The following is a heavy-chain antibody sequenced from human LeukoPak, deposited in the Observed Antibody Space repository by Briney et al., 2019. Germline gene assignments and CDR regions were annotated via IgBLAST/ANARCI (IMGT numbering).Heavy chain of an antibody. CDR2: IYWEEDK. Sequence: SGPTLVRPTQTLTLTCTFSGFSLGTSEVGVGWIRQPPGQALEWLAIIYWEEDKHYNPSLKGRLTITKDTSNNQGVLTITARDPLDTGTYFWAHRPIALRQGGFDYWGQGTRVTVSS. CDR1: GFSLGTSEVG. V-gene: IGHV2-5*02. D-gene: IGHD2/OR15-2a*01. J-gene: IGHJ4*02. CDR3: AHRPIALRQGGFDY.